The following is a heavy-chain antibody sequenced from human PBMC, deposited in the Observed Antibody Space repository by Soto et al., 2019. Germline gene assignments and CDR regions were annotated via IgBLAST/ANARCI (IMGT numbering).Heavy chain of an antibody. V-gene: IGHV3-7*03. CDR2: IKQDGSEK. J-gene: IGHJ6*02. CDR1: GFTFSSYW. CDR3: ARDRHFYGDYVRWYYYYGMDV. Sequence: GGSLRLSCAASGFTFSSYWMSWVRQAPGKGLEWVANIKQDGSEKYYVDSVKGRFTISRDNAKNSLYLQMNSLRAEDTAVYYCARDRHFYGDYVRWYYYYGMDVWGQGTTVTVSS. D-gene: IGHD4-17*01.